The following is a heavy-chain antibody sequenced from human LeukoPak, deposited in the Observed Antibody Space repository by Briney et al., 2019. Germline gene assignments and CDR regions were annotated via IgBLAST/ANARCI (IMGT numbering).Heavy chain of an antibody. V-gene: IGHV4-4*07. CDR2: IYHTGST. CDR1: GGSLSNHY. Sequence: SETLSLTCTVSGGSLSNHYWNWIRHPAGTGLEYIGRIYHTGSTNYNPSLKSRVTLSVDTSNDQFSLNLTSVTAADTAVYYCARGPLGGESFDIWGQGTMVTVSS. D-gene: IGHD3-16*01. J-gene: IGHJ3*02. CDR3: ARGPLGGESFDI.